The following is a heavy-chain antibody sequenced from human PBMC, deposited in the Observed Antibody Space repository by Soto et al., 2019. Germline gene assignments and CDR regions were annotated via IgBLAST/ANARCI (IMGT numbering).Heavy chain of an antibody. V-gene: IGHV1-2*02. J-gene: IGHJ4*02. CDR3: AGNWNDGDDYFDY. Sequence: ASVKVSCKASGYTFTDYYIQWVRQAPGQGFEWMGWINPKSGGTSYAKKFQGRVTMTRDTSISTIYMELRRLRSDDTAIYYCAGNWNDGDDYFDYWGPGTLVTVS. D-gene: IGHD1-1*01. CDR2: INPKSGGT. CDR1: GYTFTDYY.